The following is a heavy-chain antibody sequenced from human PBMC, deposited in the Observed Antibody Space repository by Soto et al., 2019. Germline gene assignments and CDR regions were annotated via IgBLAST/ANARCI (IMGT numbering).Heavy chain of an antibody. D-gene: IGHD6-25*01. Sequence: GSLRLSCAASGFTFGNYAMSWVRQAPGKGLEWVSGITGGGGSTNYADPVKGRFTISRDNSWNTLYLQLNSLRAEDTAVYYCAKLLAAAASWDAFDIWGQGTMVTVSS. V-gene: IGHV3-23*01. J-gene: IGHJ3*02. CDR2: ITGGGGST. CDR1: GFTFGNYA. CDR3: AKLLAAAASWDAFDI.